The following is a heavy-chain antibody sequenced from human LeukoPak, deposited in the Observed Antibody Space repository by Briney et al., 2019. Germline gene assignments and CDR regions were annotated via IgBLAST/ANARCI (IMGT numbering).Heavy chain of an antibody. CDR3: TTRACHAGGCSSSFYYYYGLHF. Sequence: SVKVSCKASGNSISNYAVSWVRQAPGQGFEWMGGIIPIFGTADYAQKFQGRVTITADQSTSTTYMALGSLKSEDTATYYCTTRACHAGGCSSSFYYYYGLHFWGQGTTVSVSS. CDR2: IIPIFGTA. CDR1: GNSISNYA. V-gene: IGHV1-69*13. D-gene: IGHD3-16*01. J-gene: IGHJ6*02.